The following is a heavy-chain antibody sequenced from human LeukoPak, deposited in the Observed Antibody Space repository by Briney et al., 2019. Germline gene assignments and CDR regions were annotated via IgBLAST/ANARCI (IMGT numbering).Heavy chain of an antibody. CDR1: GGSISSSNW. V-gene: IGHV4-4*02. D-gene: IGHD6-13*01. CDR3: ARESRRIAAAGPSYYMDV. Sequence: SETLSLTCAVSGGSISSSNWWSWVRQPPGKGLEWIGEIYYSGSTNYNPSLKSRVSISLDKSKNQFSLKLSSVTAADTAVYYCARESRRIAAAGPSYYMDVWGRGTTVTVSS. CDR2: IYYSGST. J-gene: IGHJ6*03.